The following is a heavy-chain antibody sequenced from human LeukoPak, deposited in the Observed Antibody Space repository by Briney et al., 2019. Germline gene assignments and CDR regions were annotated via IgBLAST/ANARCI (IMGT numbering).Heavy chain of an antibody. J-gene: IGHJ4*02. CDR1: GFTFSNYA. CDR2: ISGSGGDT. V-gene: IGHV3-23*01. CDR3: AKDNSGNFLSPFDY. Sequence: GGSLRLSCAASGFTFSNYAVTWVRQSPGKGLEWVSTISGSGGDTYYADSVKGRFTMSRDNSKNTLDLQMSSLRAEGTAIYYCAKDNSGNFLSPFDYWGQGTLVAVSS. D-gene: IGHD1-26*01.